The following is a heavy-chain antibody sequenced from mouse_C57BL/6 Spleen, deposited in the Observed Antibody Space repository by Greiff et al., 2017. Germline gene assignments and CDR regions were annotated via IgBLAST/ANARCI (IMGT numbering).Heavy chain of an antibody. J-gene: IGHJ4*01. CDR3: ARSYDMDY. CDR1: GYAFSSYW. Sequence: VKLMESGAELVKPGASVKISCKASGYAFSSYWMNWVKQRPGKGLEWIGQIYPGDGDTNYNGKFKGKATLTADKSSSTAYMQLSSLTSEDSAVYFCARSYDMDYWGQGTSVTVSS. CDR2: IYPGDGDT. V-gene: IGHV1-80*01.